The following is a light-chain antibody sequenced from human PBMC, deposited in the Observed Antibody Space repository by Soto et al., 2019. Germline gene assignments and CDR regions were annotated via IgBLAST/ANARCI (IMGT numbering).Light chain of an antibody. CDR2: EDN. CDR3: CSYAGYSTFV. Sequence: QSALTQPASVSGSPGQSITISCSGTSSDVGSYNIVSWYQQHPGKGPKVMIYEDNKRPSGVSNRFSGSKSGNTASLTISGLQAEDEADYYCCSYAGYSTFVFGGGTKLTVL. V-gene: IGLV2-23*01. J-gene: IGLJ3*02. CDR1: SSDVGSYNI.